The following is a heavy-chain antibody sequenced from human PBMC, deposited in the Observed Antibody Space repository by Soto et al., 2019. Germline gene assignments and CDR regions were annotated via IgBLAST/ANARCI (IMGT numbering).Heavy chain of an antibody. CDR2: IYYSGST. J-gene: IGHJ6*03. D-gene: IGHD3-10*01. Sequence: SETLSLTCTVSGGSISSSSYYWGWIRQPPGKGLEWIGSIYYSGSTYYNPSLKSRVTISVDTSKNQFSLKLSSVTAADTAVYYCARLTPPYGSESYSWGYYYYYMDVWGKGTTVTVSS. CDR1: GGSISSSSYY. CDR3: ARLTPPYGSESYSWGYYYYYMDV. V-gene: IGHV4-39*01.